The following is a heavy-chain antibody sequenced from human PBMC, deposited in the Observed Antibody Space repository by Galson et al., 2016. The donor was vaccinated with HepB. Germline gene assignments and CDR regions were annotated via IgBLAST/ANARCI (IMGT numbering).Heavy chain of an antibody. D-gene: IGHD4-23*01. CDR3: TRLTWRGRDSRGNLFLFDY. Sequence: PALVKPTQTLTLACNFSGFSINTNGVGVGWVRQTPGQALEWLALIYWDNDQRYSTSLGSRLTITKDIRKKQVVLTMTNMDPVETATYYCTRLTWRGRDSRGNLFLFDYWGQGTRVTVSS. V-gene: IGHV2-5*02. J-gene: IGHJ4*02. CDR2: IYWDNDQ. CDR1: GFSINTNGVG.